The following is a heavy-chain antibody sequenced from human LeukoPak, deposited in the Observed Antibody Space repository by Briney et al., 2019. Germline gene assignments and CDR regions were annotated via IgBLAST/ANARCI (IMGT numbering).Heavy chain of an antibody. V-gene: IGHV4-59*08. D-gene: IGHD3-16*01. CDR1: GGSISGTYY. J-gene: IGHJ3*01. Sequence: SETLSLACTVSGGSISGTYYWSWIRQPPGKGLEWIGYIYYTGTTDSNPSPKSRVTISLDTSKNQFSLNLSSVTAADTAVYYCARRWVYDKRAFDAWGQGTMVTVSS. CDR3: ARRWVYDKRAFDA. CDR2: IYYTGTT.